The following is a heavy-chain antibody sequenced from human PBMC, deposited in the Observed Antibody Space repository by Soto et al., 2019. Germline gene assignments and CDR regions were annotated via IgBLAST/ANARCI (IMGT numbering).Heavy chain of an antibody. CDR3: TRRVTGSGERFDP. CDR2: IYSSGNT. V-gene: IGHV4-30-4*01. D-gene: IGHD1-26*01. CDR1: GASVSSGDYY. Sequence: QVQLQVSCPGLVEPSQTLSLTCTVSGASVSSGDYYWTWIRQPPGKDLEWIGYIYSSGNTNYNPSLRSRVTMSNYNTQNQFSMNLSYVTAADTAVYYCTRRVTGSGERFDPWGQGTLLTVSS. J-gene: IGHJ5*02.